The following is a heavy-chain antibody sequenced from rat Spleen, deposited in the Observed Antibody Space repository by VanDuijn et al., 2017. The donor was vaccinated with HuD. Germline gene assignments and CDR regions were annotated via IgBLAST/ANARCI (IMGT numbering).Heavy chain of an antibody. CDR3: ARHGWGYGVMDA. D-gene: IGHD4-3*01. J-gene: IGHJ4*01. V-gene: IGHV5-7*01. Sequence: EVQLVESGGGLVQPGRSLKLSCAASGFTFSDYNMAWVRQAPKKGLEWVATISYDGSSTYYRDSVKGRFTSSRDNAKSTLYLQMDSLRSEDTATYYCARHGWGYGVMDAWGQGASVTVSS. CDR1: GFTFSDYN. CDR2: ISYDGSST.